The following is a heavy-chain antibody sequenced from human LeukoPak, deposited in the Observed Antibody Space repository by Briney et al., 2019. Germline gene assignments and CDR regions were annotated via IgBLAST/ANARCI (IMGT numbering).Heavy chain of an antibody. CDR1: GFTFDDYA. J-gene: IGHJ4*02. CDR3: AKDLTAAGKGPADY. D-gene: IGHD6-13*01. Sequence: GRSLRLSCAASGFTFDDYAMYWVRHAPGKGLEWVSGISWNSGSIGYADSVKGRFTISRDNAKNSLYLQMNSLRAEDTALYYCAKDLTAAGKGPADYWGQGTLVTVSS. V-gene: IGHV3-9*01. CDR2: ISWNSGSI.